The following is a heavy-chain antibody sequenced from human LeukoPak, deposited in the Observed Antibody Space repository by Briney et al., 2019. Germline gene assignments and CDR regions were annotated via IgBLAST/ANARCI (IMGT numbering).Heavy chain of an antibody. CDR2: IYYSGST. CDR3: ARFDSSSYYSAYYFDY. D-gene: IGHD3-22*01. Sequence: SQTLSLTCTVSGGSISSGGYYWSWIRQHPGKGLEWIGYIYYSGSTYYNPSLKSRVTISVDTSKNQFSLKLSSVTAADTAVYYCARFDSSSYYSAYYFDYWGQGTLVTVSS. J-gene: IGHJ4*02. V-gene: IGHV4-31*03. CDR1: GGSISSGGYY.